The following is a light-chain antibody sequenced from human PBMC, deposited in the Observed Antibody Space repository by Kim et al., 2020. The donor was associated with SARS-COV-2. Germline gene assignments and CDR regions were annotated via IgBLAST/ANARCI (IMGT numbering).Light chain of an antibody. V-gene: IGLV3-21*04. CDR3: QVWDSSSDHPV. CDR2: YDS. CDR1: NIGSKS. J-gene: IGLJ3*02. Sequence: TGKTARITWGGNNIGSKSVHWYQQKPGQAPVLVIYYDSDRPSGIPERFSGSNSGNTATLTISRVEAGDEADYYCQVWDSSSDHPVFGGGTQLTVL.